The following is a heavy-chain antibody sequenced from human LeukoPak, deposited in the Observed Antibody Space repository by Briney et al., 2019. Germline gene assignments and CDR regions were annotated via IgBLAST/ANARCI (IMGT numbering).Heavy chain of an antibody. CDR1: GFTVSSNY. CDR3: AREALAVAGTDDGFDI. D-gene: IGHD6-19*01. J-gene: IGHJ3*02. CDR2: IYSGGST. V-gene: IGHV3-66*01. Sequence: GGSLRLSCAASGFTVSSNYMSWVRQAPGKGLEWVSVIYSGGSTYYADSVKGRFTISRDNSKNTLYLQMNSLRAEDTAVYYCAREALAVAGTDDGFDIWGQGTMVTVSS.